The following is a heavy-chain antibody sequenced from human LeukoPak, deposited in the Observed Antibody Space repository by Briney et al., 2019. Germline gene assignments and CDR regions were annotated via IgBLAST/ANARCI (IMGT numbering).Heavy chain of an antibody. J-gene: IGHJ6*03. V-gene: IGHV5-51*01. Sequence: GESLKISCKGSGYSFSTYWIGWVRQMPGKDLEWMGFIYPGDSDTRYSPSFQGQVTISADKYISSAYLQWSSLKASDTAMYYCAKVVELATLTGDSYTYSYHMDVWGKGTAVTVSS. CDR1: GYSFSTYW. D-gene: IGHD5-24*01. CDR3: AKVVELATLTGDSYTYSYHMDV. CDR2: IYPGDSDT.